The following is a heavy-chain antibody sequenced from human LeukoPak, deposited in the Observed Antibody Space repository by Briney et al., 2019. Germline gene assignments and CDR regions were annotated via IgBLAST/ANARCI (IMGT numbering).Heavy chain of an antibody. V-gene: IGHV3-23*01. Sequence: PGRSLSLSCAASGFTFSSYAMSWVRQAPGKGLEWVSAISASGGSTYYADSVMGRSTISRDNSKNTVYLQMNSLRAEDTALYYCAKVGYYGSGSYPNWGQGSLVTVSS. CDR2: ISASGGST. CDR3: AKVGYYGSGSYPN. CDR1: GFTFSSYA. D-gene: IGHD3-10*01. J-gene: IGHJ4*02.